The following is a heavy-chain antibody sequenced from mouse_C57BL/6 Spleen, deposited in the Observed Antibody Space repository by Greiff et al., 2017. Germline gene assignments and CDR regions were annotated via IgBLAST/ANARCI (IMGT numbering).Heavy chain of an antibody. J-gene: IGHJ4*01. Sequence: EVQGVESGGGLVKPGGSLKLSCAASGFTFSDYGMHWVRQAPEQGLEWVAYISSGSSTIYYADTVKGRFTISRDNAKNTLFLQMTSLRSEETAMYYCAKKDWDDAMDYWGQGTSVTVSS. CDR2: ISSGSSTI. CDR3: AKKDWDDAMDY. V-gene: IGHV5-17*01. D-gene: IGHD4-1*01. CDR1: GFTFSDYG.